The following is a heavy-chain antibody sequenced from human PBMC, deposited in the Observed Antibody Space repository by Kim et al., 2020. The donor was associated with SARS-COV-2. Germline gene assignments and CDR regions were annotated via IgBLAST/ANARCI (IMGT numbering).Heavy chain of an antibody. CDR3: SRHVSSYCYFDL. D-gene: IGHD2-8*01. CDR2: ISHTGST. J-gene: IGHJ2*01. V-gene: IGHV4-59*08. Sequence: SETLSLTCTVSGASISSHYLTWIRQPPGKGLEWVGYISHTGSTNYNPSFKRRITMLADTSKNQSPLQLTSVIAADTAVFYCSRHVSSYCYFDLWGCDTL. CDR1: GASISSHY.